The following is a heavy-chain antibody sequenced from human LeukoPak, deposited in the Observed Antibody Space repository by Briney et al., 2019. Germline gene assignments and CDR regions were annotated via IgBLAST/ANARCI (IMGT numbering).Heavy chain of an antibody. V-gene: IGHV4-39*01. D-gene: IGHD3-16*01. CDR3: ESPRWDAFDI. J-gene: IGHJ3*02. CDR1: GGSISSSSYY. CDR2: IYYSGST. Sequence: PSETLSLTCTVSGGSISSSSYYWGWIRQPPGKGLEWIGSIYYSGSTYYNPSLKSRVTISVDTSKNQFSLKLSSVTAADAAVYYCESPRWDAFDIWGQGTMVTVSS.